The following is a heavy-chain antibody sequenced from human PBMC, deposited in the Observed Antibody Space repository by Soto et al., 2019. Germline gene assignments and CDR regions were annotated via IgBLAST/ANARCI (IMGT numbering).Heavy chain of an antibody. D-gene: IGHD3-10*01. CDR3: ARGSSVSFGPLGNWFDP. J-gene: IGHJ5*02. Sequence: QLHLVQSGAEVKKPGASVKVSCKASGYTFISYGINWVRQAPGQGLEWVGWISPDNGDATHAQKFQGRVTMTTDTSTSTSYMELRSLRSDDTAIYFCARGSSVSFGPLGNWFDPWGQGTLVTVSS. CDR1: GYTFISYG. CDR2: ISPDNGDA. V-gene: IGHV1-18*01.